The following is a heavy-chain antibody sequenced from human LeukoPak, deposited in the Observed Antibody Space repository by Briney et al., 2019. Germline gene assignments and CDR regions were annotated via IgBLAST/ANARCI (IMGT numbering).Heavy chain of an antibody. J-gene: IGHJ4*02. CDR3: ARLRYYFDY. CDR2: IYYSGST. CDR1: GGSISSYY. V-gene: IGHV4-59*08. D-gene: IGHD3-10*01. Sequence: SETLSLTCTVSGGSISSYYWSWIRQPPRKGLEWIGYIYYSGSTNYNPSLKSRVTISVDTSKNQFSLKLSSVTAADTAVYYCARLRYYFDYWGQGTLVTVSS.